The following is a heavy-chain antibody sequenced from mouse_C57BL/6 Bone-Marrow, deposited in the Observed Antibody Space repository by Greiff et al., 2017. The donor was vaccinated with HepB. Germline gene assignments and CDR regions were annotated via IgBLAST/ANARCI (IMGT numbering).Heavy chain of an antibody. CDR1: GFSFNTYA. Sequence: EVQLVESGGGLVQPKGSLKLSCAASGFSFNTYAMNWVRQAPGKGLEWVARIGSKSNNYATYYADSVKDRFTISRDDSESMLYLQMNNLKTEDTAMYYYVRRGGYDDFFFDYWGKGTTLTVSS. D-gene: IGHD2-2*01. CDR2: IGSKSNNYAT. V-gene: IGHV10-1*01. J-gene: IGHJ2*01. CDR3: VRRGGYDDFFFDY.